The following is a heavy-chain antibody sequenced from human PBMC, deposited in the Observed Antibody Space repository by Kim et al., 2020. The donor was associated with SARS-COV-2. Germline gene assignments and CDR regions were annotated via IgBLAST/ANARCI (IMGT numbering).Heavy chain of an antibody. V-gene: IGHV3-30-3*01. Sequence: GGSLRLSCAASGFTFSSYAMHWVRQAPGKGLEWVAVISYDGSNKYYADSVKGRFTISRDNSKNTLYLQMNSLRAEDTAVYYCARDPAAIAARRVYYYYYGMDVWGQGTTVTVSS. J-gene: IGHJ6*02. CDR3: ARDPAAIAARRVYYYYYGMDV. D-gene: IGHD6-6*01. CDR2: ISYDGSNK. CDR1: GFTFSSYA.